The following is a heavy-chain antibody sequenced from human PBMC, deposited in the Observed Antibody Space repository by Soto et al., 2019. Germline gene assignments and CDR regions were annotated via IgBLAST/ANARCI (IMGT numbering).Heavy chain of an antibody. CDR2: IKQDGSEK. CDR3: AREFKGSGSYYYYMDV. CDR1: GFPFSSYW. Sequence: GGSQRLSCAASGFPFSSYWMSWVRQATGKGLEWVANIKQDGSEKYYVDSVKGRFTISRDNAKNSLYLQMNSLRAEDTAVYYCAREFKGSGSYYYYMDVWGKGTTVTVSS. J-gene: IGHJ6*03. D-gene: IGHD3-10*01. V-gene: IGHV3-7*01.